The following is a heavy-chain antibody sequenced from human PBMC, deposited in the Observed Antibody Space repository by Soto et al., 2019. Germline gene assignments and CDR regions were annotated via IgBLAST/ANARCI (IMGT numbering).Heavy chain of an antibody. J-gene: IGHJ5*02. D-gene: IGHD2-2*01. CDR3: AKDHQRYCISTSCYAFDP. V-gene: IGHV3-30*18. Sequence: SLGLSCAASGFTFRSYGMHWVRQAPGKGLEWVAVISYDGSNKYYADSVKGRFTISRDNSKNTLYLQMNSLRAEDTAVYYCAKDHQRYCISTSCYAFDPWGQGTLVTVSS. CDR2: ISYDGSNK. CDR1: GFTFRSYG.